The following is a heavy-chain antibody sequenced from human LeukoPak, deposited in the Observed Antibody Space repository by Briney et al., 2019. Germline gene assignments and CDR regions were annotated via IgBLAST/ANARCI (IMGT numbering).Heavy chain of an antibody. V-gene: IGHV4-39*07. D-gene: IGHD3-10*01. Sequence: PSETLSLTCTVSGGSISSSSYYWGWIRQPPGKGLEWIGSIYYSGSTYYNPSLKSRVTISVDTSKNQFSLKLSSVTAADTAVYYCAREESPMEDAFDIWGQGTMVTVSS. CDR1: GGSISSSSYY. CDR3: AREESPMEDAFDI. J-gene: IGHJ3*02. CDR2: IYYSGST.